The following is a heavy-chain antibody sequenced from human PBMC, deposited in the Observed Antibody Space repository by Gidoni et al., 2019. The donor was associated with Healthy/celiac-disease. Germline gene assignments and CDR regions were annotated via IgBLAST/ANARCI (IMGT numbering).Heavy chain of an antibody. Sequence: VQLVECGGGVVQPGRSLRLSCAASGFTFSRYGLAWVRQAPVKGLEWVAVIAYDGSNKYYADSVKGRFTISRDNSKNTLYLQMNSLRAEDTAVYYCAKGLVSSGWLSLSHGMDVWGQGTTVTVSS. CDR1: GFTFSRYG. CDR3: AKGLVSSGWLSLSHGMDV. V-gene: IGHV3-30*18. J-gene: IGHJ6*02. CDR2: IAYDGSNK. D-gene: IGHD6-19*01.